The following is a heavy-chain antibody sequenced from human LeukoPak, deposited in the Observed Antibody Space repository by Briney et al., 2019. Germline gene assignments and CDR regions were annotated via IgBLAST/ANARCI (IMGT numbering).Heavy chain of an antibody. D-gene: IGHD6-19*01. CDR2: IYYSGST. CDR1: GGSISSYY. Sequence: SETLSLTCTVSGGSISSYYWSWIRQPPGKGLEWIGYIYYSGSTNYNPSLKSRVTISVDTSKNQFSLKLSSVTAADTAVYYCARQSGSSGWYAVWFDPWGQGTLVTVSS. CDR3: ARQSGSSGWYAVWFDP. V-gene: IGHV4-59*08. J-gene: IGHJ5*02.